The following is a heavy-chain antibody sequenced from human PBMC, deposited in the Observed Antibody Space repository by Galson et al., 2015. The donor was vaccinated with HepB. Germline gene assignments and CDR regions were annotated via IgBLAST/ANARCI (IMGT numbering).Heavy chain of an antibody. V-gene: IGHV1-69*13. CDR3: ARPFYYESSGPYYDAFDI. CDR1: GGTFSSYA. J-gene: IGHJ3*02. Sequence: VKVSCKASGGTFSSYAISWVRQAPGQGLEWMGGIIPIFGTANYAQKFQGRVTITADESTSTAYMELSSLRSEDTAVYYCARPFYYESSGPYYDAFDIWGQGTMVTVSS. D-gene: IGHD3-22*01. CDR2: IIPIFGTA.